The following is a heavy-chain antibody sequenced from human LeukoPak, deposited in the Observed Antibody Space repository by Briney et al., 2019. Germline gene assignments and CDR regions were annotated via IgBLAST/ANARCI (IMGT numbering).Heavy chain of an antibody. Sequence: PGGSLRLSCAASGFTFSSYEMNWVRQAPGKGLERVSHISSSGSTIHYADSVNGRFTISRDNAKNSLYLEMNSLRAEDTAIYYCARDASSSWYHYFDYWGQGTLVTVSS. V-gene: IGHV3-48*03. D-gene: IGHD6-13*01. CDR3: ARDASSSWYHYFDY. J-gene: IGHJ4*02. CDR1: GFTFSSYE. CDR2: ISSSGSTI.